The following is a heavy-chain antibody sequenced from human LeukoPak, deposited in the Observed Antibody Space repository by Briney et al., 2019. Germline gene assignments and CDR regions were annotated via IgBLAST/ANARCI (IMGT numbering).Heavy chain of an antibody. D-gene: IGHD3-10*01. CDR1: GGSLSGYY. CDR3: ARMNRHYGSGSYQFDY. J-gene: IGHJ4*02. V-gene: IGHV4-34*01. Sequence: PSETLSLTCAVYGGSLSGYYWSWIRQPPGKGLEWIGEINHSGSTNYNPSLKSRVTISVDTSKNQFSLKLSSVTAADTAVYYCARMNRHYGSGSYQFDYWGQGTLVTVSS. CDR2: INHSGST.